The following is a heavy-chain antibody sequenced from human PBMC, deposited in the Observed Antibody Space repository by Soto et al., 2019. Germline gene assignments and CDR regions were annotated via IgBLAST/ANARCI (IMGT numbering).Heavy chain of an antibody. J-gene: IGHJ4*02. CDR1: GYTFSSHA. D-gene: IGHD6-13*01. CDR3: ASDRSASSAWYNY. Sequence: QVQLVQSGAEVKKPGASVKVSCKASGYTFSSHAMHWVRQAPGQRLEWMGWINAGNGNTKYSQKFQGRVTITRDTSASTADMELSSLRAEDTAVYYCASDRSASSAWYNYWGQGTLVTVSS. CDR2: INAGNGNT. V-gene: IGHV1-3*01.